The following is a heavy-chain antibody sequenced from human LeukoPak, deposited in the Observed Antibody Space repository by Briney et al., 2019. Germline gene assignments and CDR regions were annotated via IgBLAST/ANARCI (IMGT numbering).Heavy chain of an antibody. V-gene: IGHV4-4*02. CDR3: ARNYYGSENYFDY. J-gene: IGHJ4*02. CDR1: GGSISSSNW. CDR2: IHHSGST. D-gene: IGHD3-10*01. Sequence: PSETLSLTCAVSGGSISSSNWWSWVRQPPGKGLEWLGEIHHSGSTNYNPSLKSRVIMSIDKSKNQFSLKLSSVTAADTAVYYCARNYYGSENYFDYWGQGTLVSVSS.